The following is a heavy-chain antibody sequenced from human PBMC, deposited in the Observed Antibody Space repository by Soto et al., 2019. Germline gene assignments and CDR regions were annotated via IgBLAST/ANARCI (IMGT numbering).Heavy chain of an antibody. V-gene: IGHV4-31*03. CDR1: GGSISSGAYY. CDR3: ARGPYGAADY. Sequence: QVQLQESGPGLVKPSQTLSLTCTVSGGSISSGAYYWSWIRQHPGKGLEWIGYISYTGSTYYNPSFKSRITISVDTSKNHFSLELDSVTAADTAVYYCARGPYGAADYWGQGTLVTVSS. D-gene: IGHD4-17*01. J-gene: IGHJ4*02. CDR2: ISYTGST.